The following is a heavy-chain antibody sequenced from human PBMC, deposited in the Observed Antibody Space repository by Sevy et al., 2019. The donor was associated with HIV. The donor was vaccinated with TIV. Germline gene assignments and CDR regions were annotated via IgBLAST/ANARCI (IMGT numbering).Heavy chain of an antibody. V-gene: IGHV1-18*04. CDR1: GYTFTSYG. CDR2: ISAYNGNT. Sequence: ASVKVSCKASGYTFTSYGISWVRQAPGQGLEWMGWISAYNGNTNYAQKLQGRVTMTTDTSTRTAYMELRSLRSDDTAVYYCARDIRITFGGVIARFDYWGQGTLVTVSS. J-gene: IGHJ4*02. CDR3: ARDIRITFGGVIARFDY. D-gene: IGHD3-16*02.